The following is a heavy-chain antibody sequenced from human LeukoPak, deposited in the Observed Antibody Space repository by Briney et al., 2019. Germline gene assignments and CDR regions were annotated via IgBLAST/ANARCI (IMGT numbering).Heavy chain of an antibody. Sequence: ASVKVSCKASGYTFTGYYMHWVRQAPGQGLEWMGWINPNSGGTNYAQKFQGRVTMTRDTSISTAYMELSRLRSDDTAVYYCARVDLNTRQNVIAALMRYWGQGTLVTVSS. J-gene: IGHJ4*02. CDR1: GYTFTGYY. V-gene: IGHV1-2*02. CDR3: ARVDLNTRQNVIAALMRY. D-gene: IGHD6-6*01. CDR2: INPNSGGT.